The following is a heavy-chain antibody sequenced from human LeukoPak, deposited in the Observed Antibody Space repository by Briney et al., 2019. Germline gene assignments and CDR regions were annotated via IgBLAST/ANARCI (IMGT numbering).Heavy chain of an antibody. Sequence: SETLSLTCAVYGGSFSGYYWSWIRQPPGKGLEWIGEINHSGSTNYNPSLKSRVTISVDTSKNQFSLKLSSVTAADTAVYYCARGGVTYDYWGQGTRVTVSS. CDR2: INHSGST. V-gene: IGHV4-34*01. J-gene: IGHJ4*02. D-gene: IGHD4-11*01. CDR1: GGSFSGYY. CDR3: ARGGVTYDY.